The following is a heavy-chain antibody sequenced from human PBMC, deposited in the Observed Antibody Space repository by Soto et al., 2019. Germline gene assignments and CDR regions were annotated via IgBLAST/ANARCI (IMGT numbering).Heavy chain of an antibody. D-gene: IGHD3-9*01. CDR2: INDRGSI. V-gene: IGHV4-34*01. CDR3: ARESHDILTGPPWVWYFDL. Sequence: QVQLQQWGAGPLRPLETLSLTCGVSGGSFSGYYWAWIRQSPGKGLEWIGEINDRGSINYNPSLKSLVSTSVDTSTNHYSLNLRSVTAADTAVYYCARESHDILTGPPWVWYFDLWGRGTLVTVSS. CDR1: GGSFSGYY. J-gene: IGHJ2*01.